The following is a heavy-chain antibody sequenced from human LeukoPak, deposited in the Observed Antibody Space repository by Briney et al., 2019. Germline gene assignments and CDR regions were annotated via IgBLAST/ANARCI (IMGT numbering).Heavy chain of an antibody. CDR3: ARAVAIDAFDI. CDR1: GFTFSNAW. J-gene: IGHJ3*02. V-gene: IGHV4-59*01. D-gene: IGHD5-12*01. Sequence: GSLRLSCAASGFTFSNAWMSWIRQPPGKGLEWIGYIYYSGSTNYNPSLKSRVTISVDTSKNQFSLKLSSVTAADTAVYYCARAVAIDAFDIWGQGTMVTVSS. CDR2: IYYSGST.